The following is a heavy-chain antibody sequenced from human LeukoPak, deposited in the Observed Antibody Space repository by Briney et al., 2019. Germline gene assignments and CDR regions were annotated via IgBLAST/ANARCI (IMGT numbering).Heavy chain of an antibody. CDR3: ARWAHFWGGPSGPNSYMDV. CDR1: GGTFSSYA. V-gene: IGHV1-69*13. Sequence: SVTVSCTASGGTFSSYAISWVRQAPGQGLEWMGGIIPIFGTANYAQKFQGRVTITADESTSTAYMELSSLRSEDTAVYYCARWAHFWGGPSGPNSYMDVWGKGTTVTVSS. J-gene: IGHJ6*03. D-gene: IGHD3-3*02. CDR2: IIPIFGTA.